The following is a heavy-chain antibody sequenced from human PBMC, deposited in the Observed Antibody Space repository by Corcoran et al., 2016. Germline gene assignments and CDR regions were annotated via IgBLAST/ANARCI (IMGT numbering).Heavy chain of an antibody. CDR2: IYYTGST. D-gene: IGHD4-17*01. CDR3: TRASAVTTEV. Sequence: QVHLQESGPGLVKPSETLSLTCTVSGGSVSGHYWSWIRQPPGKRLEWIGYIYYTGSTDYNPSLKSRVTISIDTSKNQFSLRLTSVTAADTAVYYCTRASAVTTEVWGQGILVTVSS. V-gene: IGHV4-59*02. J-gene: IGHJ4*02. CDR1: GGSVSGHY.